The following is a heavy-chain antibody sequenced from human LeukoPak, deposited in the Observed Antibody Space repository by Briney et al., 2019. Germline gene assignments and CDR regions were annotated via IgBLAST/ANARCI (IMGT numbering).Heavy chain of an antibody. CDR3: AKTGSRGQGGLDY. CDR2: INSSSGST. Sequence: GGSLRLSCAASEFSVGSNYMSWVRQAPGKGLEWVSGINSSSGSTYYADSVKGRFTISRDNSKNTLYLQMNSLRAEDTAVYYCAKTGSRGQGGLDYWGQGTLVTVSS. D-gene: IGHD3-10*01. CDR1: EFSVGSNY. J-gene: IGHJ4*02. V-gene: IGHV3-23*01.